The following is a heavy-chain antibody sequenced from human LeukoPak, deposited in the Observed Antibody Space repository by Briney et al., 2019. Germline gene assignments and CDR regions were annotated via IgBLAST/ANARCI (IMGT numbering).Heavy chain of an antibody. D-gene: IGHD6-13*01. Sequence: GGSLRLSCAASGFTFSSYSMNWVRQAPGKGLEWVSSISTSSIYIYYADSLKGRFTISRDNAKNSLYLQMNSLRAEDTAVYYCARGDRYSSSLFGEVDYWGQGTLVTVSS. V-gene: IGHV3-21*01. CDR2: ISTSSIYI. CDR3: ARGDRYSSSLFGEVDY. J-gene: IGHJ4*02. CDR1: GFTFSSYS.